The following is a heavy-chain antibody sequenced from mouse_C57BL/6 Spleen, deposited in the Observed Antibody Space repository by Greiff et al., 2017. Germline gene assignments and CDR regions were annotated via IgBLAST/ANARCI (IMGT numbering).Heavy chain of an antibody. D-gene: IGHD2-4*01. Sequence: VKLQESGAELARPGASVKMSCKASGYTFTSYTMHWVKQRPGQGLEWIGYIYPSSGYTKYNQKFKDKATLTADKSSSTAYMQLSSLTSEDSAVYYCARGALYYDYDVWYFEVWGTGTTVTVSS. CDR1: GYTFTSYT. V-gene: IGHV1-4*01. CDR2: IYPSSGYT. J-gene: IGHJ1*03. CDR3: ARGALYYDYDVWYFEV.